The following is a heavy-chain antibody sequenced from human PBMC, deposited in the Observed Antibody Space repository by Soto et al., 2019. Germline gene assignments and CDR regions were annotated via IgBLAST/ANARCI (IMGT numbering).Heavy chain of an antibody. CDR1: GGSFSGYY. J-gene: IGHJ4*02. Sequence: SETLSLTCAVYGGSFSGYYWSWIRQPPGKGLEWIGEINHSGSTNYNPSLKSRVTISVDTSKNQFSLKLSSVTAADTAVYYCARLSAARPLDYWGQGTLVTVSS. CDR2: INHSGST. D-gene: IGHD6-6*01. CDR3: ARLSAARPLDY. V-gene: IGHV4-34*01.